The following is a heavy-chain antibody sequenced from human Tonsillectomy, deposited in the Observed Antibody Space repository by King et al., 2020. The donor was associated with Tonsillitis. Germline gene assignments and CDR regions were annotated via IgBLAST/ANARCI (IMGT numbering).Heavy chain of an antibody. CDR2: IKSKIDGGTT. CDR3: TTLVYVWGSYRPSDY. V-gene: IGHV3-15*01. CDR1: GFTFSNVW. Sequence: VQLVESGGGLVKPGGSLRLSCAASGFTFSNVWMSWVRQAPGKGLEWVGRIKSKIDGGTTDYAAPVKGRFTISRDDSKNTLYLQMNSLKTEDTAVYYCTTLVYVWGSYRPSDYWGQGTLVTVSS. J-gene: IGHJ4*02. D-gene: IGHD3-16*02.